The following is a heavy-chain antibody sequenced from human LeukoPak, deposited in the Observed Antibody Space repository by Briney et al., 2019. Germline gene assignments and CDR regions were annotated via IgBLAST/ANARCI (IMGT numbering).Heavy chain of an antibody. J-gene: IGHJ6*02. CDR3: ARDRPITMVRGVIITHYYYGMDV. Sequence: GGSLRLSCAASGFTFSSYAMSWVRQAPGKGLEWVSAISGSGGSTYYADSVKGRFTISRDNSKNTLYLQMNSLRAEDTAVYYCARDRPITMVRGVIITHYYYGMDVWGQGTTVTVSS. CDR2: ISGSGGST. V-gene: IGHV3-23*01. CDR1: GFTFSSYA. D-gene: IGHD3-10*01.